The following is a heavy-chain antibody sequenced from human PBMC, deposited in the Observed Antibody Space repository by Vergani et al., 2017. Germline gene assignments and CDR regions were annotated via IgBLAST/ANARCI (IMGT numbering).Heavy chain of an antibody. CDR2: ISSSSSYI. CDR1: GFTFSSYS. V-gene: IGHV3-21*01. Sequence: EVQLVESGGGLVKPGGSLRLSCAASGFTFSSYSMNWVRQAPGKGLAWVSSISSSSSYIYYADSVKGRFTISRDNAKNSLYLQMNSLRAEDTAVYYCASRDASSGWYDYYYGMDVWGQGTTVTVSS. J-gene: IGHJ6*02. D-gene: IGHD6-19*01. CDR3: ASRDASSGWYDYYYGMDV.